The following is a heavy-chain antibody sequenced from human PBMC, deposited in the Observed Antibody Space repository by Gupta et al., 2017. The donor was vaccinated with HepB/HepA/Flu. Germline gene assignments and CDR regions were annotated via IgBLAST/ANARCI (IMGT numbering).Heavy chain of an antibody. J-gene: IGHJ5*02. CDR1: GFTFSSYE. CDR3: ARYFDWPRGWFDP. CDR2: ISSSGSTI. Sequence: EVQLVESGGGLVQPGGSLRLSCAASGFTFSSYEMNWVRQAPGKGLEWVSYISSSGSTIYYADSVKGRFTISRDNAKNSLYLQMNSPRAEDTAVYYCARYFDWPRGWFDPWGQGTLVTVSS. V-gene: IGHV3-48*03. D-gene: IGHD3-9*01.